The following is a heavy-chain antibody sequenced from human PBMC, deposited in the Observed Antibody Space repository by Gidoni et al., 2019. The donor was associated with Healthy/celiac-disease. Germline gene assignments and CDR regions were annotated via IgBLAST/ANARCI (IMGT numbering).Heavy chain of an antibody. Sequence: EVQLLESGGGLVQPGGSLRLSCAAPGFTFSSYAMSWVRQAPGKGLEWVSAISGSGGSTYYADSVKGRFTISRDNSKNTLYLQMNSLRAEDTAVYYCAKTRSRGSSGSCWFDPWGQGTLVTVSS. CDR1: GFTFSSYA. CDR3: AKTRSRGSSGSCWFDP. V-gene: IGHV3-23*01. D-gene: IGHD1-26*01. J-gene: IGHJ5*02. CDR2: ISGSGGST.